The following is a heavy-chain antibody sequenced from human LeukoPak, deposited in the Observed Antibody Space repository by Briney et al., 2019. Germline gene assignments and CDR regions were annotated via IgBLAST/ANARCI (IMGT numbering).Heavy chain of an antibody. J-gene: IGHJ4*02. CDR1: GGTFTSYT. V-gene: IGHV1-69*02. Sequence: GSSVKVSCKAAGGTFTSYTISWVRQAPGQGLEWRGGIIPILGIANYAQKFQGRVTITADKSTSTAYMELSSLRSEDTAAYYCASRVGATRYYWGQGTLVTVSS. CDR2: IIPILGIA. D-gene: IGHD1-26*01. CDR3: ASRVGATRYY.